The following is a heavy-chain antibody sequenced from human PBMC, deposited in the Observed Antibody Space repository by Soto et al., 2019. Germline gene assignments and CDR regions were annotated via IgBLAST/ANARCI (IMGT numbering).Heavy chain of an antibody. D-gene: IGHD2-15*01. CDR1: GFTFSSYA. V-gene: IGHV3-23*01. Sequence: GSLRLSCAASGFTFSSYAMSWVRQAPGKGLEWVSAISGSGGSTYYADSVKGRFTISRDNSKNTLYLQMNSLRAEDTAVYYCAKDLTVVVVAAAYYFDYWGQGTLVTVSS. CDR2: ISGSGGST. CDR3: AKDLTVVVVAAAYYFDY. J-gene: IGHJ4*02.